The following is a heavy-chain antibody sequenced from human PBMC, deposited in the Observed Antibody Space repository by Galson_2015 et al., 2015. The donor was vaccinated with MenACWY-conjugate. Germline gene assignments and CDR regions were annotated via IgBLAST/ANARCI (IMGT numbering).Heavy chain of an antibody. J-gene: IGHJ4*02. Sequence: SLRLSCAASGFTFRSYAMGWARQAPGKGLEWVSSISGSGDNTYYTDSVTGRFTISRDNSKNALYLHMNTLRAEDTAIYYCAKGGDGYYGRPFDYWGQGTLVTVSS. CDR1: GFTFRSYA. CDR3: AKGGDGYYGRPFDY. D-gene: IGHD2/OR15-2a*01. V-gene: IGHV3-23*01. CDR2: ISGSGDNT.